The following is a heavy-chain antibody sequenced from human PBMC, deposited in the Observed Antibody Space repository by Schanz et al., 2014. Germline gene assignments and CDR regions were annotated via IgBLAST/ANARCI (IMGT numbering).Heavy chain of an antibody. D-gene: IGHD3-22*01. V-gene: IGHV3-30*02. CDR3: AKEDRNHNSDYVY. CDR2: IRYDGSSK. J-gene: IGHJ4*02. Sequence: QVQLVQSGGGVVQPGGSLRLSCAASGFTFTSYSMHWVRQAPGRGLEWVAFIRYDGSSKYYADSVRGRFTISRDDSKNTLYLQMNSLSTEDTAVYYCAKEDRNHNSDYVYWGQGTLVTVSS. CDR1: GFTFTSYS.